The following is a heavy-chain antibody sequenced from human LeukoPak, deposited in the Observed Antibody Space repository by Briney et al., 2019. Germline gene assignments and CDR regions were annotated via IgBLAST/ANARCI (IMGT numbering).Heavy chain of an antibody. D-gene: IGHD4-11*01. Sequence: GASVKVSCKASGYTFTSYGISWVRQAPGQGLEWMGGIIPIFGTANYAQKFQGRVTITTDESTSTAYMELSSLRSEDTAVYYCARGDYPPYYYYYYMDVWGKGTTVTVSS. CDR1: GYTFTSYG. CDR2: IIPIFGTA. V-gene: IGHV1-69*05. CDR3: ARGDYPPYYYYYYMDV. J-gene: IGHJ6*03.